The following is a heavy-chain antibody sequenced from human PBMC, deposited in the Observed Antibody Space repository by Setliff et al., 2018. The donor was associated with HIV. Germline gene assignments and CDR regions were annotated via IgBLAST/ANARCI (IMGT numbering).Heavy chain of an antibody. CDR2: IYHSGAT. CDR3: ARHGAYEAYYDYMDV. D-gene: IGHD5-12*01. Sequence: PSETLSLTCAVSGYSISSGHYWGWIRQPPGKGLEWIGSIYHSGATYDNPSLKSRVTISVDTSKNQFSLKLSSVTAADTAVYYCARHGAYEAYYDYMDVRGKGTTVTVSS. J-gene: IGHJ6*03. CDR1: GYSISSGHY. V-gene: IGHV4-38-2*01.